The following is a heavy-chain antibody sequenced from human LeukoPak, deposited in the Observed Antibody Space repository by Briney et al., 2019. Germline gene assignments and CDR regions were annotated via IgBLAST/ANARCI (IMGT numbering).Heavy chain of an antibody. D-gene: IGHD1-26*01. CDR2: ISYDGYNE. Sequence: GGSLRLSCAASGLTFSNYGIHWVRQTPGKGLEWVAVISYDGYNEYYADSVKGRFTISRDNPRNTVYLQMNSLTPEDTAVYYCAHGRFSGTSPPDYWGQGTLVTVSS. CDR3: AHGRFSGTSPPDY. J-gene: IGHJ4*02. V-gene: IGHV3-30*03. CDR1: GLTFSNYG.